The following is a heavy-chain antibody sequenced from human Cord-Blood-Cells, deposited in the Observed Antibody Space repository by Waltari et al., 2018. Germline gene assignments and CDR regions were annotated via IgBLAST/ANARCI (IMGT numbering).Heavy chain of an antibody. J-gene: IGHJ3*02. CDR3: ASVLGYSGYDDAFDI. CDR1: GFTFSSYW. V-gene: IGHV3-7*01. Sequence: EVQLVESGGGLVQPGGSLRLSCAASGFTFSSYWMSWVRQAPGKGLELVANIQQDGSAKYDVDSLKGRFTISRDNAKNSLYLQIKSLRAEDTAVYYCASVLGYSGYDDAFDIWGQWTMVTVSS. CDR2: IQQDGSAK. D-gene: IGHD5-12*01.